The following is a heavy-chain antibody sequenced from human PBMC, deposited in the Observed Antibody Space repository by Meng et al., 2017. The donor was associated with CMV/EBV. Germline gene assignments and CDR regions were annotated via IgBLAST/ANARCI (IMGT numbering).Heavy chain of an antibody. V-gene: IGHV1-18*01. D-gene: IGHD3-3*01. CDR2: ISAYNGNT. CDR3: ARDWTIFGVVIPGDDAFDI. Sequence: ASVKVSCKASGYTFTIYGISWVRQAPGQGLEWMGWISAYNGNTNYAQKLQGRVTMTTDTSTSTAYMELRSLRSDDTAVYYCARDWTIFGVVIPGDDAFDIWGQGTMVTVSS. CDR1: GYTFTIYG. J-gene: IGHJ3*02.